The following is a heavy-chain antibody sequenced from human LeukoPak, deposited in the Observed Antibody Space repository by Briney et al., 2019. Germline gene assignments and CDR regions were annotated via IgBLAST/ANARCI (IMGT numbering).Heavy chain of an antibody. CDR1: GGTFSSYT. CDR3: ARVARYCSSTSCYKPGSAYYYYMDV. J-gene: IGHJ6*03. Sequence: SLKVSCKASGGTFSSYTISGVRQAAGQELGCLGGIHPIFGTANSAQKFQGRVTITADESTSTAYMELSSLRSEDTAVYYCARVARYCSSTSCYKPGSAYYYYMDVWGKGTTVTISS. V-gene: IGHV1-69*13. D-gene: IGHD2-2*02. CDR2: IHPIFGTA.